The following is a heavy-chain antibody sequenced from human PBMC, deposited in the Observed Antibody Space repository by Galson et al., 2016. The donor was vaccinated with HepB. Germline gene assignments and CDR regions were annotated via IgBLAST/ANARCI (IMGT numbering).Heavy chain of an antibody. CDR3: ARDRAWQWRPTAAIYFDP. Sequence: SVKVSCKASGYTFTSHAMHWVRQAPGQSLEWMGWINTGNGNTMYSQNFQDRVTITRDTSATTAFLELRSLNSADTAVYYCARDRAWQWRPTAAIYFDPWGQGTLVTVSS. V-gene: IGHV1-3*04. J-gene: IGHJ4*02. CDR1: GYTFTSHA. CDR2: INTGNGNT. D-gene: IGHD6-19*01.